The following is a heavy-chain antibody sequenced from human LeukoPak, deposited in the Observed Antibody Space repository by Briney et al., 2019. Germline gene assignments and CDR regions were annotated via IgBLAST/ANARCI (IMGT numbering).Heavy chain of an antibody. CDR3: AKGARLRVSCDY. CDR1: GFTFSSYA. V-gene: IGHV3-23*01. CDR2: IRSSGDGT. J-gene: IGHJ4*02. Sequence: GGSLRLSCAASGFTFSSYAMSWVRQAPGKGLEWVSSIRSSGDGTYYADSVKGRFTISRDNSMNTLYLQMNSLRAEDTAVYYCAKGARLRVSCDYWGQGTLVTVSS. D-gene: IGHD3-16*01.